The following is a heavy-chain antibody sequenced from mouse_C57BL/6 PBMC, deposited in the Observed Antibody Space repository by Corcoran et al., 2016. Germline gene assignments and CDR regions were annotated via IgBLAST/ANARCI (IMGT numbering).Heavy chain of an antibody. J-gene: IGHJ2*01. CDR3: ARSITTVVATDY. Sequence: QIQLVQSGPELKKPGETVKISCKASGYTFTTYGMSWVKQAPGKGLKWMGWINTYSGVPTYADDFKGRFAFSLETSASPAYLQINNLKNEDTATYFCARSITTVVATDYWGQGTTLTVSS. CDR2: INTYSGVP. V-gene: IGHV9-3*01. D-gene: IGHD1-1*01. CDR1: GYTFTTYG.